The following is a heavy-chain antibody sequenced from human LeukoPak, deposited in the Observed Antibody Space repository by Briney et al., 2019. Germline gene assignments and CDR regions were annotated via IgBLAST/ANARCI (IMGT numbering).Heavy chain of an antibody. Sequence: GGSLRLSCAASGFTFSSYAMHWVRQAPGKGLEWVAVISYDGSNKYYADSVKGRFTISRDNSKRSLYLQMHSLRAEDTAVYYCANTLVGATTVLDYWGQGTLVTVSS. CDR1: GFTFSSYA. V-gene: IGHV3-30*04. CDR3: ANTLVGATTVLDY. CDR2: ISYDGSNK. D-gene: IGHD1-26*01. J-gene: IGHJ4*02.